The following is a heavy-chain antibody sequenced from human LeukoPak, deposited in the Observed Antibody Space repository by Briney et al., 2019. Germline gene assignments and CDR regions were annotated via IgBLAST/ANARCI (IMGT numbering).Heavy chain of an antibody. CDR3: AKDYVE. Sequence: GGSLRLSCAASGFTFSSYGMHWVRQAPGKGLEWVAVISYDGSNKYYADSVKGRFTTSRDNSKNTLYLQMNSLRAEDTAVYYCAKDYVEWGQGTLVTVSS. CDR1: GFTFSSYG. V-gene: IGHV3-30*18. CDR2: ISYDGSNK. J-gene: IGHJ4*02. D-gene: IGHD3-16*01.